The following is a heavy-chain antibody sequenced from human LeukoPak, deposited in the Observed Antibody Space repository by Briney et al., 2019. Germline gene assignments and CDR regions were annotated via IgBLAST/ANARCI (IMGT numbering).Heavy chain of an antibody. CDR1: GSSISTYY. CDR3: ARDSITIFGVDHYYYHGMDV. J-gene: IGHJ6*02. Sequence: PSETLSLTCTVSGSSISTYYWSWIRQPAGKGLEWIGRIYTSGFTDYNPSLKSRVTMSVDTSESQFSLKLSSVTAADTAVYYCARDSITIFGVDHYYYHGMDVWGQGTTVTVSS. D-gene: IGHD3-3*01. V-gene: IGHV4-4*07. CDR2: IYTSGFT.